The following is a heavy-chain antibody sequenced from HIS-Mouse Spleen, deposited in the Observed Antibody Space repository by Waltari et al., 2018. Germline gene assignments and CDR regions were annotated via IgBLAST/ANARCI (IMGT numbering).Heavy chain of an antibody. CDR2: IKSKIDGGTT. J-gene: IGHJ4*02. Sequence: EVQLVESGGGLVKPGGSLRLSCAASGFTFSNAWMSWVRQAPGKGLEWVGRIKSKIDGGTTDYAAPVKGRFTISRDDSKNTLYLQMNSLKTEDTAVYYCTTVGGKYYYGSGSYYKKFDYWGQGTLVTVSS. V-gene: IGHV3-15*01. CDR3: TTVGGKYYYGSGSYYKKFDY. CDR1: GFTFSNAW. D-gene: IGHD3-10*01.